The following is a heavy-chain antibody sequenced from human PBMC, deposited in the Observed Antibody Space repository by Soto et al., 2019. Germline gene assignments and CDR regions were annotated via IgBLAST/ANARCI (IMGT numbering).Heavy chain of an antibody. CDR3: ATSLWFGTQVEL. J-gene: IGHJ4*02. CDR2: ISRSGTT. CDR1: GGYFNDNY. Sequence: QVQLQQWGAGLLKPSETLSLSCAVYGGYFNDNYYTWFRQPPGKGLEWIGEISRSGTTKYIPSFKSRASISFDTSNTQVSLKVTSVTAADTAVYYCATSLWFGTQVELWGQGDLVTVSS. V-gene: IGHV4-34*01. D-gene: IGHD3-10*01.